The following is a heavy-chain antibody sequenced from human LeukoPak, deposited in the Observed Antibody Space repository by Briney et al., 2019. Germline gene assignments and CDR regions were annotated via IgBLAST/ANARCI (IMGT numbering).Heavy chain of an antibody. Sequence: SETLSLTCTVSGGSISSYYWSWIRQPPGKGLEWIGYIYYSGSTNYNPSLKSRVTISVDTSKNQFSLKLSSVSAADTAVYYCARNIPYYYYVMDVWGQGTTVTVSS. D-gene: IGHD2-2*02. J-gene: IGHJ6*02. CDR2: IYYSGST. CDR3: ARNIPYYYYVMDV. V-gene: IGHV4-59*01. CDR1: GGSISSYY.